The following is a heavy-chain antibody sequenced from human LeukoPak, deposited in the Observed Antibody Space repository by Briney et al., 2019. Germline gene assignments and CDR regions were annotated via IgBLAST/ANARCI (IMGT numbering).Heavy chain of an antibody. CDR2: ISGRDGYT. Sequence: GGSLRLSCAASGFTFSSYAMSWVRQAPGKGLEWVSAISGRDGYTYYADSVKGRFTISRDNSKNTLYLQMNSLRAEDTAVYYCARVVPNYDFWSGYYGNDAFDIWGQGTMVTVSS. J-gene: IGHJ3*02. D-gene: IGHD3-3*01. CDR3: ARVVPNYDFWSGYYGNDAFDI. CDR1: GFTFSSYA. V-gene: IGHV3-23*01.